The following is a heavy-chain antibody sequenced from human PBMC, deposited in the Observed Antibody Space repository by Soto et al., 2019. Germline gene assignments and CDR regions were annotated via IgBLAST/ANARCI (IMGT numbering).Heavy chain of an antibody. Sequence: SETLSLTCTVSGGSISSYYWSWIRQPPGKGLEWIGYIYYSGSTNYNPSLKSRVTISVDTSKNQLSLKLSSVTAADTAVYYCARAWGLWSGYDWGFDYWGQGTLVTVSS. CDR2: IYYSGST. V-gene: IGHV4-59*01. J-gene: IGHJ4*02. CDR1: GGSISSYY. CDR3: ARAWGLWSGYDWGFDY. D-gene: IGHD5-12*01.